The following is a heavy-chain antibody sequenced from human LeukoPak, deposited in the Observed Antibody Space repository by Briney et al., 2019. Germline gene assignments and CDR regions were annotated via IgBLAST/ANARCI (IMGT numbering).Heavy chain of an antibody. D-gene: IGHD6-19*01. V-gene: IGHV3-21*01. Sequence: GGSLRLSCAASGFTFSSYSMNWVRKAQGKGLEWVSSISSSSSYIYQEDSVKGRFTISRDNAENSLYLQMNSLRAEDTAVYYCARERAGSDYWGQGTLVTVSS. CDR1: GFTFSSYS. CDR2: ISSSSSYI. CDR3: ARERAGSDY. J-gene: IGHJ4*02.